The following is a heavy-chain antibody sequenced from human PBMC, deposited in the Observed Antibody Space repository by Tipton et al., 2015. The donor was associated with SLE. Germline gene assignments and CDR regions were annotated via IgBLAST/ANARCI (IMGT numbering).Heavy chain of an antibody. CDR1: GGSISSHY. V-gene: IGHV4-59*11. J-gene: IGHJ4*02. CDR3: AGAWQGYCSGGTCYVLGY. Sequence: TLSLTCTVSGGSISSHYWRWFRQAPGMGLEWIGYNSNRETTSYNPSLKSRVTISLDTSMNQLSLKLRSVTAADTAVYYCAGAWQGYCSGGTCYVLGYWGQGTLVTVSS. CDR2: NSNRETT. D-gene: IGHD2-15*01.